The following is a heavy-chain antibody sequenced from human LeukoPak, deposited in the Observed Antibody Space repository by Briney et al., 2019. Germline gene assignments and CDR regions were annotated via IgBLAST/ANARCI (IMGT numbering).Heavy chain of an antibody. V-gene: IGHV4-30-4*01. CDR3: ARRSGGAAEYFDY. J-gene: IGHJ4*02. CDR1: GGSISSGDYY. Sequence: SETLSLTCTVSGGSISSGDYYWSWIRQPPGKGLEWIGYIYYSGSTYYNPSLKSRVTISVDTSKNQFSLKLSSVTAADTAVYYCARRSGGAAEYFDYWGQGTLVTVSS. CDR2: IYYSGST. D-gene: IGHD1-26*01.